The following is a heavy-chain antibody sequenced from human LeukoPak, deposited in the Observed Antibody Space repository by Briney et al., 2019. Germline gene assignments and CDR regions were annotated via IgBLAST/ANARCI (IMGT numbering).Heavy chain of an antibody. D-gene: IGHD6-13*01. CDR3: ARADYSSTWSHDYYYMDV. J-gene: IGHJ6*03. Sequence: PSETLSLTCTVSGYSISSGYYWGWIRQPPGEGLEWIGSIYHSGSTYYNPSLKSRVTISVDTFKNQFSLKLSSVTAADTAVYYCARADYSSTWSHDYYYMDVWGKGTTVTVSS. CDR2: IYHSGST. V-gene: IGHV4-38-2*02. CDR1: GYSISSGYY.